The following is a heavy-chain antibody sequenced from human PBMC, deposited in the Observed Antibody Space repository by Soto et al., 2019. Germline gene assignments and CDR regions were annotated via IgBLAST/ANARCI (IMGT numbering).Heavy chain of an antibody. V-gene: IGHV3-23*01. CDR1: GFTFSSYA. Sequence: GGSLRLSCAASGFTFSSYAMSWVRQALGKGLEWVSAISGSGGSTYYADSVKGRFTISRDNSKNTLYLQMNSLRAEDTAVYYCAIDNVAKSGGRPYYFDYWGQGTLVTVSS. CDR3: AIDNVAKSGGRPYYFDY. D-gene: IGHD2-15*01. J-gene: IGHJ4*02. CDR2: ISGSGGST.